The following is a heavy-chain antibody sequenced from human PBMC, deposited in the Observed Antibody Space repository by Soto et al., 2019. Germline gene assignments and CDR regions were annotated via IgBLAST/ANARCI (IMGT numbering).Heavy chain of an antibody. CDR3: ARDRPVGFRSGYYEAADWFDP. CDR2: ISSSSSYT. CDR1: GFTFSDYY. Sequence: QVQLVESGGGLVKPGGSLRLSCAASGFTFSDYYMSWIRQAPGKGLEWVSYISSSSSYTNYADSVKGRFTISRDNAKNSLYLQMNSLRAEDTAVYYCARDRPVGFRSGYYEAADWFDPWGQGTLVTVSS. D-gene: IGHD3-3*01. V-gene: IGHV3-11*06. J-gene: IGHJ5*02.